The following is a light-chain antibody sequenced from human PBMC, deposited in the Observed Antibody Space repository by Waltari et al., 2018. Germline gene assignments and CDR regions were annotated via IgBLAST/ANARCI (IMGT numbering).Light chain of an antibody. V-gene: IGLV2-14*01. CDR1: SSDVGGQNH. Sequence: QSALTQPASVSGSPGQSITFSCSGSSSDVGGQNHVSWYQHHPGKAPKLMIYDVSNRPSGISHRFSASKSGNTASLTISGLQVEDEADYYCSSYTSSDSLVFGTGTAVTVL. J-gene: IGLJ1*01. CDR3: SSYTSSDSLV. CDR2: DVS.